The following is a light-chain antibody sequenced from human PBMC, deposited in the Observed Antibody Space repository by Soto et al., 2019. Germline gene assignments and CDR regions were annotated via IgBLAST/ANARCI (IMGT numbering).Light chain of an antibody. V-gene: IGKV1-5*03. CDR2: KAS. CDR1: QSISSW. Sequence: DIQITQSPSTLSASVGDRVTITCRASQSISSWLAWYQQKPGKAPKLLIYKASSLESGVPSRFSGSGSGTRFTLTISSLQPENVATYYCLHDYSYPWTFGQGTKVDIK. CDR3: LHDYSYPWT. J-gene: IGKJ1*01.